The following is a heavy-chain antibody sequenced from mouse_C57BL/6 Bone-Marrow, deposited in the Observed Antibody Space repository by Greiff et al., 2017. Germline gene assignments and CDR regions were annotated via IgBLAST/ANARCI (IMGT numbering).Heavy chain of an antibody. V-gene: IGHV1-82*01. D-gene: IGHD3-1*01. Sequence: QVQLQQSGPELVKPGASVKISCKASGYAFSSSWMNWVKQRPGKGLEWIGRIYPGDGDTNYNGKFKGKATLTADKSSSTAYMQLSSLTSEDSAVYFCARSGWDPSYWGQGTLVTVSA. J-gene: IGHJ3*01. CDR3: ARSGWDPSY. CDR1: GYAFSSSW. CDR2: IYPGDGDT.